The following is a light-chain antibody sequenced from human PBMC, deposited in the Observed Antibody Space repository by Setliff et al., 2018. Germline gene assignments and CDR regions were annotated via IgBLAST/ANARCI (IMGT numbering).Light chain of an antibody. CDR3: TSYTSSSTYV. CDR1: SSDVGGYNY. V-gene: IGLV2-14*01. CDR2: DVS. J-gene: IGLJ1*01. Sequence: QSVLTQPASVSGSPGQSITISCTGTSSDVGGYNYVSWYQQHPGKAPKLMTYDVSKRPSGISNRFSGSKSGNTASLTISGPQAEDEADYYCTSYTSSSTYVFGTGTKVTV.